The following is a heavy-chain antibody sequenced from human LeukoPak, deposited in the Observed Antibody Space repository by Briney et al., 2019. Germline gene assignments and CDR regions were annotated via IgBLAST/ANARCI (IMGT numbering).Heavy chain of an antibody. D-gene: IGHD2-2*01. CDR1: GFTFSYYD. V-gene: IGHV3-23*01. CDR3: AKRGNPAVGHHYLDV. J-gene: IGHJ6*03. CDR2: ITLSGGST. Sequence: PGGSLRLSCAASGFTFSYYDMSWVRQAPGKGLEWVASITLSGGSTFYADSVKGRFTISRDNSKNTLYLQMNSLSAEDTAVYYCAKRGNPAVGHHYLDVWGKGTTVSDSS.